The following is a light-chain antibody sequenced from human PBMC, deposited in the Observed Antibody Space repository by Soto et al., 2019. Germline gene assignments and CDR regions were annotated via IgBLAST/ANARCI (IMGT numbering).Light chain of an antibody. J-gene: IGKJ2*01. CDR1: QSLLHSNGNIF. Sequence: DIVMTQSPLSLSVTPGESASISCRSSQSLLHSNGNIFLDWYLQKPGQSPQLLIYLGFNRASGVPDRVSGSGAGTDFTLKISRVEAEDAGIYYCMQALQTPYTFGQGTKVDIK. CDR2: LGF. V-gene: IGKV2-28*01. CDR3: MQALQTPYT.